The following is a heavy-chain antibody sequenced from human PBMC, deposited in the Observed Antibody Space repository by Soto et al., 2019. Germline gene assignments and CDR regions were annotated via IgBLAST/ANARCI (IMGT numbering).Heavy chain of an antibody. Sequence: SGPTLVNPTQTLTLTCTFSGFSLSTSGVGVGWIRQPPGKALEWLALIYWDDDKRYSPSLKSRLTITKDTSKNQVVLTMTNMDPVDTATYYCANTRTFVVGQYNWFDPWGQGTLVTVSS. J-gene: IGHJ5*02. V-gene: IGHV2-5*02. CDR3: ANTRTFVVGQYNWFDP. CDR2: IYWDDDK. CDR1: GFSLSTSGVG. D-gene: IGHD2-2*01.